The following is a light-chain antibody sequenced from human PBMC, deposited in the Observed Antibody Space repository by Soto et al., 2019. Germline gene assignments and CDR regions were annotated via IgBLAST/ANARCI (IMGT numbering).Light chain of an antibody. CDR2: GAS. CDR3: QQYGSSPRT. J-gene: IGKJ1*01. Sequence: EIVLTQSPGTLSLSPGERATLSCRASQSVSSSYLAWYQQKPGQAPRLLIYGASSRATGIPDRFSGSGSGTYFTLPISRLAPEDFAVYYCQQYGSSPRTFGQGTKVEIK. V-gene: IGKV3-20*01. CDR1: QSVSSSY.